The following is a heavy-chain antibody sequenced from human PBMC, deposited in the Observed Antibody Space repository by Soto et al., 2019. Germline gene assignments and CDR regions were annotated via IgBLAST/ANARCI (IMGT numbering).Heavy chain of an antibody. Sequence: SETLSLTCTVSGGSISSSSYYWGWIRQPPGKGLEWIGSIYYSGSTYYNPSLKSRVTISVDTSKNQFSLKLSSVTAADTAVYYCARRRSDHDYIWGSYRSHAEAYFDYWGQGTLVTVSS. J-gene: IGHJ4*02. CDR2: IYYSGST. CDR1: GGSISSSSYY. CDR3: ARRRSDHDYIWGSYRSHAEAYFDY. V-gene: IGHV4-39*01. D-gene: IGHD3-16*02.